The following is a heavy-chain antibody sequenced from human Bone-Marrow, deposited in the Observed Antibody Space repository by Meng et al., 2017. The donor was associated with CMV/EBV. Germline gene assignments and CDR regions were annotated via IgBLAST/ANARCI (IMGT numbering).Heavy chain of an antibody. CDR2: IYSGGSST. CDR3: AKVRGSNYFDY. CDR1: GFTFSSYA. Sequence: GESLKISCSASGFTFSSYAMSWVRQAPGKGLEWVSVIYSGGSSTYYADSVKGRFTISRDNSKNTLYLQMNSLRAEDTAVYYCAKVRGSNYFDYWGHGTLVTVSS. J-gene: IGHJ4*01. D-gene: IGHD1-26*01. V-gene: IGHV3-23*03.